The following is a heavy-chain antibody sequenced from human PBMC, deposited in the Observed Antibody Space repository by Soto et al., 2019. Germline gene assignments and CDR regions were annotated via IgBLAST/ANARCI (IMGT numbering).Heavy chain of an antibody. CDR3: AKDRAAAYCNSWYDY. CDR2: ISGSGGST. D-gene: IGHD4-4*01. V-gene: IGHV3-23*01. J-gene: IGHJ4*02. Sequence: PGGSLRLSCAASGFTFSSYAMSWVRQAPGKGLEWVSAISGSGGSTYYADSVKGRFTISRDNSKNTLYLQMNSLRAEDTAVYYCAKDRAAAYCNSWYDYWGQGTQVTVSS. CDR1: GFTFSSYA.